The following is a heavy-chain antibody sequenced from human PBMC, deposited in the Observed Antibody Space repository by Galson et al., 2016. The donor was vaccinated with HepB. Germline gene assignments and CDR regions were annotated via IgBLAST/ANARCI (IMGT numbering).Heavy chain of an antibody. CDR3: ARAGYSDAYGYYFAMDV. D-gene: IGHD5-18*01. Sequence: SETLSLTCTVSGGSFSGYYWSWIRQSPGKGLEWIGYIYYRGDTNYNPSLKSRVTISVDTSKSQFALRLSSVTAADTAVYYCARAGYSDAYGYYFAMDVWGQGTTVTVSS. CDR2: IYYRGDT. CDR1: GGSFSGYY. J-gene: IGHJ6*02. V-gene: IGHV4-59*01.